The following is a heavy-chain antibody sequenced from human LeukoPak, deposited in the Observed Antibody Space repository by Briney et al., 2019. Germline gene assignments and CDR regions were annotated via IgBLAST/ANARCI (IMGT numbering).Heavy chain of an antibody. J-gene: IGHJ4*02. D-gene: IGHD5-18*01. CDR1: GVSISSSNW. CDR3: ARADTAMANFDY. Sequence: SGTLSLTCAVSGVSISSSNWWSWVRQPPGKGLEWIGEIYHSGSTNYNPSLKSRVTISVDRSKNQFSLKLSSVTAADTAVYYCARADTAMANFDYWGQGTLVTVSS. CDR2: IYHSGST. V-gene: IGHV4-4*02.